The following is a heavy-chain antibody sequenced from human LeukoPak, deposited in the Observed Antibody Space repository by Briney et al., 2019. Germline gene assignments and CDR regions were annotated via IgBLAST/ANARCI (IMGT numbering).Heavy chain of an antibody. Sequence: SETLSLTCTVSGYSISSGYYWGWIRQPPGKGLEWIGRIYHSGSTYYNPSLKRRVTISVDTSKNQFSLKLSSVTAADTAVYYCARDSGYSSTWYSWFDPWGQGTLVTVSS. CDR1: GYSISSGYY. CDR2: IYHSGST. J-gene: IGHJ5*02. V-gene: IGHV4-38-2*02. D-gene: IGHD6-13*01. CDR3: ARDSGYSSTWYSWFDP.